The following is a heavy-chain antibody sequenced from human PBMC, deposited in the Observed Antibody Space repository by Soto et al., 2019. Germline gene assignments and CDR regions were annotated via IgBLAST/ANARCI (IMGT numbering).Heavy chain of an antibody. CDR2: MYSGGST. CDR3: ARGLRGPSPFDP. CDR1: GFPVSSNY. Sequence: EVQLVESGGGLIQPGGSLRLSCAASGFPVSSNYMSWVRQAPGKGLEWVSIMYSGGSTYYSDSVKGRFTISGDNSKNTLYLQMNSLRVEDTAVYYCARGLRGPSPFDPWGQGTLVTVSS. V-gene: IGHV3-53*01. J-gene: IGHJ5*02. D-gene: IGHD4-17*01.